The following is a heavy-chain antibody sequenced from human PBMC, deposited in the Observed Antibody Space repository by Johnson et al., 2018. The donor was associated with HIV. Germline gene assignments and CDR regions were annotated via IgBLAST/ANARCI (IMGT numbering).Heavy chain of an antibody. J-gene: IGHJ3*02. Sequence: VQLVESGGGFVKPGGSLRLSCAASGFTFSSYAMSWVRQAPGKGLEWVSVLFSAGTTYYADSVKGRFTISRDNSKNTLYLQMNSLRAEDTAVYYCAKGLIGAFDIWGQGTMVTVSS. V-gene: IGHV3-23*03. CDR2: LFSAGTT. CDR3: AKGLIGAFDI. CDR1: GFTFSSYA. D-gene: IGHD2/OR15-2a*01.